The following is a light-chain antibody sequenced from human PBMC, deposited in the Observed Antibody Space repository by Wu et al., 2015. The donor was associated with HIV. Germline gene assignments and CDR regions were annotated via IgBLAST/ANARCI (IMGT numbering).Light chain of an antibody. Sequence: DILLTQSPGTLSLFPGERATLSCRASQSITSNYLAWYQQKPGQAPRLLVYATSNRATGIPDRISGSGSGTEFTLTISSLQSEDFAIHFCQQYNHWPPTFGPGTKVDIK. CDR1: QSITSNY. CDR2: ATS. CDR3: QQYNHWPPT. V-gene: IGKV3-20*01. J-gene: IGKJ3*01.